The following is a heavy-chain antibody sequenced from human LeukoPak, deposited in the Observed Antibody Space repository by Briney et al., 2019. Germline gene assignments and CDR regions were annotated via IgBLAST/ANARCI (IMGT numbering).Heavy chain of an antibody. CDR1: GFTFSSYG. CDR3: AKDERGAVAGYFDY. V-gene: IGHV3-23*01. CDR2: ISGDAGRT. Sequence: PGGSLRLSCAASGFTFSSYGMNWVRQAPGKGLEWVSGISGDAGRTYYADSVKGRFTIYRDNSKNTPYLQMNSLRAEDTALYYCAKDERGAVAGYFDYWGQGTLVTVSS. D-gene: IGHD6-19*01. J-gene: IGHJ4*02.